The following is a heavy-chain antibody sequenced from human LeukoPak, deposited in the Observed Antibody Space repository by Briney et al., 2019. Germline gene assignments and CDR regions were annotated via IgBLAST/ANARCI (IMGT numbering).Heavy chain of an antibody. CDR1: GFTFSNAW. J-gene: IGHJ3*02. D-gene: IGHD1-26*01. CDR3: TRGSYYVAFDI. CDR2: IKSKTDGGTT. Sequence: GGSLRLSCAASGFTFSNAWMSWVRQAPGKGLEGVGRIKSKTDGGTTDYAAPVKGRFTISRDDSKNTLYLQMNSLKTEDTAVYYCTRGSYYVAFDIWGQGTMVTVSS. V-gene: IGHV3-15*01.